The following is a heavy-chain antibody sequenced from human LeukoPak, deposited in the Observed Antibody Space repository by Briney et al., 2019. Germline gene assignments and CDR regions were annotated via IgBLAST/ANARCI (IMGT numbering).Heavy chain of an antibody. CDR2: IYYSGST. J-gene: IGHJ6*03. Sequence: SETLSLTCAVYGGSFSGYSWSWIRQPPGKGLEWIGYIYYSGSTYYNPSLKSRVTISVDTSKNQFSLKLSSVTAADTAVYYCATQGDYDLYYYYYMDVWGKGTTVTVSS. CDR3: ATQGDYDLYYYYYMDV. V-gene: IGHV4-30-4*07. CDR1: GGSFSGYS. D-gene: IGHD4-17*01.